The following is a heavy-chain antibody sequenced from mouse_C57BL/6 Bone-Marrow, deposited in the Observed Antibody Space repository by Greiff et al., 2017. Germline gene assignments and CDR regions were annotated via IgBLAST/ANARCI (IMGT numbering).Heavy chain of an antibody. CDR2: INPNNGGT. CDR1: GYTFTDYN. V-gene: IGHV1-22*01. CDR3: ARDDYYGNYVDYAMDY. J-gene: IGHJ4*01. Sequence: VQLKQSGPELVKPGASVKMSCKASGYTFTDYNMHWVKQSHGKSLGWIGYINPNNGGTSYNQKFKGKATLTVNKSSSTAYMELRSLTSEDSAVYYCARDDYYGNYVDYAMDYWGQGTSVTVSS. D-gene: IGHD2-1*01.